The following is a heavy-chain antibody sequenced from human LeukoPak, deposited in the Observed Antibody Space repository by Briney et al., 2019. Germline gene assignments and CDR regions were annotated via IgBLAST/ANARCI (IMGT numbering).Heavy chain of an antibody. Sequence: SETLSLTCSVSGGSISSYYWSWIRQPPGKGLEYIGYIYYSGSTNTNPSPKSRVTISVDTSKDQFSLNLTSVTAADTAVYYCARLKCISTTCPSRYVMDVWGQGTTVTVSS. CDR2: IYYSGST. CDR3: ARLKCISTTCPSRYVMDV. CDR1: GGSISSYY. V-gene: IGHV4-59*01. D-gene: IGHD2-2*01. J-gene: IGHJ6*02.